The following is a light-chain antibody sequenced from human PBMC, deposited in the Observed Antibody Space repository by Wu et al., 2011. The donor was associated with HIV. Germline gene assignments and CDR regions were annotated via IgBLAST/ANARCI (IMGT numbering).Light chain of an antibody. CDR3: QQHTNWPLT. J-gene: IGKJ5*01. CDR2: DAS. CDR1: QTVGSN. V-gene: IGKV3D-15*01. Sequence: EIVMTQSPATLSVSPGERATLSCRASQTVGSNLAWYQQKAGQTPRLLIYDASNRATGIPARFSGSGSGTDFNLTISSLEPEDSAVYYCQQHTNWPLTFGQGTRLEIK.